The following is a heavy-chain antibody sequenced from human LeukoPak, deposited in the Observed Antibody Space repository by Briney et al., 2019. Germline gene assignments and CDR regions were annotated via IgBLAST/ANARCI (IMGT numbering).Heavy chain of an antibody. J-gene: IGHJ4*02. D-gene: IGHD7-27*01. CDR3: ARSPPNWGFDY. CDR1: GYAFTGSY. V-gene: IGHV1-8*02. Sequence: ASVKVSCKAAGYAFTGSYIHWVRQAPGQGLEWMGWINPNNGFTAYAQNFQGRVTMTSDTSISTAYMELSSLRSEDTAVYYCARSPPNWGFDYWGQG. CDR2: INPNNGFT.